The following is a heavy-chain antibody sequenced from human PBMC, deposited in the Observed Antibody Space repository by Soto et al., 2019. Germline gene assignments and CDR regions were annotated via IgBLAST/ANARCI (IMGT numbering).Heavy chain of an antibody. J-gene: IGHJ4*02. CDR3: SRGTYYPQSSGLHADY. V-gene: IGHV3-30*03. CDR1: GFTFNDYA. CDR2: IASDGHHQ. Sequence: GGSLRLSCATSGFTFNDYAMYWVRQAPGQGLEWVAMIASDGHHQFYVDNLRGRFTVSRDNSKNTLFLQMNSLRPEDTAVYYCSRGTYYPQSSGLHADYWGPGTVVTVSS. D-gene: IGHD3-22*01.